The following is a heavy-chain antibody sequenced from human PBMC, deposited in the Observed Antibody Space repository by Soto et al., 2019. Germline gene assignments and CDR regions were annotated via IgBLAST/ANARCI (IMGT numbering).Heavy chain of an antibody. Sequence: EASVKVSCKASGGTFSSYAISWVRQAPGQGLEWMGGIIPIFGTANYAQKFQGRVTITADESTSTAYMELSSLRSEDTAVYYCARETYCSSTSCYPPDPWGQGTLVTVSS. V-gene: IGHV1-69*13. D-gene: IGHD2-2*01. J-gene: IGHJ5*02. CDR3: ARETYCSSTSCYPPDP. CDR1: GGTFSSYA. CDR2: IIPIFGTA.